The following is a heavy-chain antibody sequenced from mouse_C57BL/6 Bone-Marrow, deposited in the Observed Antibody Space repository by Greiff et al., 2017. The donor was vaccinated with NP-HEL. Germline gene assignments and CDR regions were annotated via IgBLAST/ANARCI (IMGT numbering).Heavy chain of an antibody. Sequence: QVQLQQSGAELARPGASVKLSCKASGYTFTSYGISWVKQRTGQGLEWIGEIYPRSGNTYYNEKFKGKATLTADKSSSTAYMELRSLTSEDSAFYFCARCTYGSSYYAMDYWGQGTSVTVSS. CDR1: GYTFTSYG. J-gene: IGHJ4*01. CDR3: ARCTYGSSYYAMDY. D-gene: IGHD1-1*01. V-gene: IGHV1-81*01. CDR2: IYPRSGNT.